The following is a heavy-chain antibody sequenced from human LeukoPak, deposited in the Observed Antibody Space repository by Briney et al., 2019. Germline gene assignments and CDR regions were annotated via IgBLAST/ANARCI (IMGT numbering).Heavy chain of an antibody. D-gene: IGHD5-24*01. CDR2: ISSSSSTI. CDR1: GFTFSSYS. CDR3: ARDGRRDGYKTADY. V-gene: IGHV3-48*04. J-gene: IGHJ4*02. Sequence: GGSLRLSCAASGFTFSSYSMNWVRQAPGKGLEWVSYISSSSSTIYYADSVKGRFTISRDNAKNSLYLQMNSLRAEDTAVYYCARDGRRDGYKTADYWGQGTLVTVSS.